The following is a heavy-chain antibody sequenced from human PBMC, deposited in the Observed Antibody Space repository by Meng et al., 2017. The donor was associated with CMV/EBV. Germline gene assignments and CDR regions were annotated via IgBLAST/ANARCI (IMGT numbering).Heavy chain of an antibody. CDR2: MNPNSGKT. J-gene: IGHJ3*02. CDR1: GYTFTSYD. D-gene: IGHD2-2*01. V-gene: IGHV1-8*01. Sequence: ASVKVSCKASGYTFTSYDINWVRQATGQGLEWMGWMNPNSGKTGYAQKFLGRVTMTSNTSISAAYMELSSLRSEDTAVYSCARGANIVVVPAATDAFDIWGQGTMVTVSS. CDR3: ARGANIVVVPAATDAFDI.